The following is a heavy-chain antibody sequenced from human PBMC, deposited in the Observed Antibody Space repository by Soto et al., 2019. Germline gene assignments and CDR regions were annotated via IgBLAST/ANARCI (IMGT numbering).Heavy chain of an antibody. Sequence: ASVKVSCKASGYSFTSYGISWVRQAPGQGLEWMGGIIPVFGTPHYAQKFQDRVTITADESTSTVYMEVSSLTSEDTAVYYCARGDATKIIVTTYYGLDFWGKGTTVTVSS. J-gene: IGHJ6*04. CDR1: GYSFTSYG. D-gene: IGHD3-22*01. CDR3: ARGDATKIIVTTYYGLDF. V-gene: IGHV1-69*13. CDR2: IIPVFGTP.